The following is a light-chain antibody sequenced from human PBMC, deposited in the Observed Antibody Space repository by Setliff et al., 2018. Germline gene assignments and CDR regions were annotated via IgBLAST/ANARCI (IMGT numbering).Light chain of an antibody. CDR2: EVS. CDR1: SGDIGSFTF. V-gene: IGLV2-14*03. Sequence: QSALTQPASVSGSPGQSITISCTGSSGDIGSFTFVPWYQQYPDEAPKLIIFEVSDRPSGISDRFSGSKSANTASLTISGLQAEDEADYYCSSYTSNGLDVFGTGTKVTVL. J-gene: IGLJ1*01. CDR3: SSYTSNGLDV.